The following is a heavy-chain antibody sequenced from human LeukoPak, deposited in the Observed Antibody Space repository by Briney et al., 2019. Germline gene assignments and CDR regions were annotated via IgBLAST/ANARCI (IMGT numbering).Heavy chain of an antibody. D-gene: IGHD3-22*01. CDR1: GYTFTSYD. CDR2: ISAYNGNT. V-gene: IGHV1-18*01. J-gene: IGHJ2*01. CDR3: ARDVGSGFGWYFDL. Sequence: ASVKVSCKASGYTFTSYDINWVRQAPGQGLEWMGWISAYNGNTNYAQKLQGRVTMTTDTSTSTAYMELRSLRSDDTAVYYCARDVGSGFGWYFDLWGRGTLVTVSS.